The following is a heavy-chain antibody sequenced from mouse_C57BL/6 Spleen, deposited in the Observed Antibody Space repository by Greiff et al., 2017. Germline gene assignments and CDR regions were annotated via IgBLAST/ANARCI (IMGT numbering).Heavy chain of an antibody. CDR1: GFTFSSYA. CDR2: ISDGGSYT. J-gene: IGHJ1*03. CDR3: ARDRVTAVVATGGYFEV. D-gene: IGHD1-1*01. Sequence: EVKLVESGGGLVKPGGSLKLSCAASGFTFSSYAMSWVRQTPEKRLEWVATISDGGSYTYYPDNVKGRFTISRDNAKNNLYLQMSHLKSEDTAMYYCARDRVTAVVATGGYFEVWGTGTTVTVSS. V-gene: IGHV5-4*03.